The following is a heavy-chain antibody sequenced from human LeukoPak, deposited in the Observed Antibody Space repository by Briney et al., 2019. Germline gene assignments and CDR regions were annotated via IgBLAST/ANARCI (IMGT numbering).Heavy chain of an antibody. CDR3: ARDPDYYGSDAYFDS. V-gene: IGHV4-39*07. J-gene: IGHJ4*02. D-gene: IGHD3-22*01. CDR2: SHYSGST. CDR1: GFTFSSYS. Sequence: GSLRLSCAASGFTFSSYSMNWVRQPPGEGLEWIGSSHYSGSTYYSLSLKTRATILLDTSKNQFSLDLTSVTAADTAVYYCARDPDYYGSDAYFDSWGQGTLVTVSS.